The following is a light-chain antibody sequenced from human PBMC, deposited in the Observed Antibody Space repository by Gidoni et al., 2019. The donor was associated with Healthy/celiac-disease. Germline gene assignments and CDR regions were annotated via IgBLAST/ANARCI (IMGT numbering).Light chain of an antibody. V-gene: IGKV1-39*01. CDR2: AAS. CDR3: QQSYSTPVT. Sequence: DIQMTQSPSSLSASVGDRVTITCRASQSISSYLNWYQQKPGKAPKLLIYAASSLQRWVPSRFSGSGSGTDFTLTISSLQPEDFATYYCQQSYSTPVTFGQGTKVEIK. CDR1: QSISSY. J-gene: IGKJ1*01.